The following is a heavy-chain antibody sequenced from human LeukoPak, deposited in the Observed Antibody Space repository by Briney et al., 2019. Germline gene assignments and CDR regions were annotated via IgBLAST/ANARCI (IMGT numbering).Heavy chain of an antibody. J-gene: IGHJ4*02. CDR3: ARAPIAVAGMDY. Sequence: PSETLSLTCTVSGGSISGYYWSWIRQPPGKGLEWIGYIYYSGSTNYNPSLKGRVTISVDTSKNQFSLKLSSVTAADTAVYYCARAPIAVAGMDYWGQGTLVTVSS. CDR2: IYYSGST. D-gene: IGHD6-19*01. CDR1: GGSISGYY. V-gene: IGHV4-59*01.